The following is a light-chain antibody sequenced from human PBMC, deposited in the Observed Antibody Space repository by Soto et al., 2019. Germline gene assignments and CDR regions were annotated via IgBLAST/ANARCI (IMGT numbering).Light chain of an antibody. CDR2: GAS. V-gene: IGKV3-20*01. CDR1: QSVSSSY. J-gene: IGKJ1*01. CDR3: QQSGSSPRT. Sequence: EIVLTQSPGTLSLSPGERATLSCRASQSVSSSYLAWYQRKPGQAPRLLIYGASSRATGIPDRFSGSGSGTDFTLTISRLEPEDFAVYYCQQSGSSPRTFGQGTKVEIK.